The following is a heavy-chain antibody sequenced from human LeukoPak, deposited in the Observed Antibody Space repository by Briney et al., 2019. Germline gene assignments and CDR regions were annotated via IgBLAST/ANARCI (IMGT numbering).Heavy chain of an antibody. J-gene: IGHJ4*02. CDR1: GGSFSGYY. Sequence: SETLSLTCAVYGGSFSGYYWGWIRQPPGKGLEWIGSVYYSGSTYYNPSLKSRVTISVDTSKNQFSLKLSSVTAADTAVYYCARHYRTGYYGSGSHSLDYWGQGTLVTVSS. CDR2: VYYSGST. D-gene: IGHD3-10*01. CDR3: ARHYRTGYYGSGSHSLDY. V-gene: IGHV4-39*01.